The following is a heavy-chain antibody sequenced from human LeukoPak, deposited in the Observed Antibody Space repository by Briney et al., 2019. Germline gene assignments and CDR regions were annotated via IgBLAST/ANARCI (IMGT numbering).Heavy chain of an antibody. CDR3: ARGTYYDFWSGYHY. CDR2: IIPIFGTA. V-gene: IGHV1-69*06. J-gene: IGHJ4*02. CDR1: GYTFTSYD. D-gene: IGHD3-3*01. Sequence: GASVKVSCTASGYTFTSYDINWVRQAPGQGLEWMGGIIPIFGTANYAQKFQGRVTITADKSTSTAYMELSSLRSEDTAVYYCARGTYYDFWSGYHYWGQGTLVTVSS.